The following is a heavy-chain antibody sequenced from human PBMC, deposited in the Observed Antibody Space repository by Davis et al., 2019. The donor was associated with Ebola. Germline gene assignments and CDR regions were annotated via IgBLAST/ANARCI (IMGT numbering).Heavy chain of an antibody. V-gene: IGHV4-61*05. CDR2: IYYSGST. J-gene: IGHJ6*03. CDR3: ARQGKGVPYYMDV. Sequence: PSETLSLTCTVSGGSISSSSYYWSWIRQPPGKGLEWIGYIYYSGSTNYNPSLKSRVTISVDTSKNQFSLKLSSVTAADTAVYYCARQGKGVPYYMDVWGKGTTVTVSS. D-gene: IGHD2-2*01. CDR1: GGSISSSSYY.